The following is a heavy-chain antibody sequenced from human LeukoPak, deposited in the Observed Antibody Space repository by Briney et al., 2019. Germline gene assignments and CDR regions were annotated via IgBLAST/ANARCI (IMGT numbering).Heavy chain of an antibody. J-gene: IGHJ4*02. V-gene: IGHV3-23*01. CDR3: ASLSSGWTKH. CDR1: GFTFSSYA. D-gene: IGHD6-19*01. Sequence: GGSLRLSCAASGFTFSSYAMGWVRQAPGKGLDWVSGISGSGGSTYYADSVKGRFTISRDNSKNTLYLQMNSLRAEDTAVYYCASLSSGWTKHWGQGTLVTVSS. CDR2: ISGSGGST.